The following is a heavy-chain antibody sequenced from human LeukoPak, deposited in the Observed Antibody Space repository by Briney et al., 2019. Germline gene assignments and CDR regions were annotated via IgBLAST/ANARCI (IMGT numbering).Heavy chain of an antibody. J-gene: IGHJ4*02. CDR2: IYYSGST. V-gene: IGHV4-59*01. D-gene: IGHD3-3*01. CDR1: GGSISSYY. Sequence: SETLSLTCTVSGGSISSYYWSWIRQLPGKGLEWIGYIYYSGSTNYNPSLKSRVTISVDTSKNQFSLKLSSVTAADTAVYYCARAIEGSDLAFFDYWGQGTLVTVSS. CDR3: ARAIEGSDLAFFDY.